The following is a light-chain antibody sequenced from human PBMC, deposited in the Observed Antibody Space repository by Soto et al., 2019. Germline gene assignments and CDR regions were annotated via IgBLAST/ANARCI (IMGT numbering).Light chain of an antibody. CDR1: SSDVGSYNL. Sequence: QSALTQPASVSGSPGQSITISCTGTSSDVGSYNLVSWYQQHPGKAPKLMIYEVSKRPSGVSNRFSGSKSGNTASLTISGLQAEDEADYYCCPYAGSSFYVFGTGTKVTVL. CDR2: EVS. V-gene: IGLV2-23*02. J-gene: IGLJ1*01. CDR3: CPYAGSSFYV.